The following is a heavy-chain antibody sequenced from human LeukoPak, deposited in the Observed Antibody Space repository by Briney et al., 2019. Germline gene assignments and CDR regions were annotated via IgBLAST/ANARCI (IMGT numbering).Heavy chain of an antibody. V-gene: IGHV4-4*07. J-gene: IGHJ5*02. D-gene: IGHD4-17*01. Sequence: PSETLSLTCTVSGGSISSYYWSWIRQPAGKGLEWIGRIYTSGSTNYNPSLKSRVTMSVDTSKNQFSLKLSSVTAADTAVYYCAEGLMDDYGDYFGFDPWGQGTLVTVSS. CDR3: AEGLMDDYGDYFGFDP. CDR1: GGSISSYY. CDR2: IYTSGST.